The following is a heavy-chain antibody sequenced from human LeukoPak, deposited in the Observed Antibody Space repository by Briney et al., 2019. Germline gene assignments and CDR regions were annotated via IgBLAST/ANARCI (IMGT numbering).Heavy chain of an antibody. Sequence: GGSLRLSCAASGFTFSSYWMSWVRQAPGKGLEWVANIKQDGIEKYYVDSVKGRFTISRDNAKISLYLQMNSLRAEDTAVYYCASRGFSITMIDGETPFDYWGQGTLVTVSS. CDR3: ASRGFSITMIDGETPFDY. J-gene: IGHJ4*02. CDR2: IKQDGIEK. D-gene: IGHD3-22*01. CDR1: GFTFSSYW. V-gene: IGHV3-7*01.